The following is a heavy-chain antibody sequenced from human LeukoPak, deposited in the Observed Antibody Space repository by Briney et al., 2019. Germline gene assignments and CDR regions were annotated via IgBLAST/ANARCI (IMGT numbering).Heavy chain of an antibody. CDR1: GFTFSKYW. Sequence: GGSLRLSCAASGFTFSKYWMHWVRQAPGKGLEWVSAISGSGGSTYYADSVKGRFTISRDNSKNTLYLQMNSPRAEDTAVYYCAKEGSSGWYKYFDYWGQGTLVTVSS. J-gene: IGHJ4*02. CDR2: ISGSGGST. D-gene: IGHD6-19*01. CDR3: AKEGSSGWYKYFDY. V-gene: IGHV3-23*01.